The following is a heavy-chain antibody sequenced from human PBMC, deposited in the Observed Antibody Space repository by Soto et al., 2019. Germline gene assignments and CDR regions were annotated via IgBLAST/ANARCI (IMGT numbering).Heavy chain of an antibody. Sequence: EVLLLESGGGLTQPGGSLRLACAASGFSFSSYAMSWVRQAPPQGLEWVSSISTRGGRTNYADSVKGRFTISRDNSANAVYLDMDNLRSEDTGIYYCAKDVERPEHWGQGTRVTVSS. V-gene: IGHV3-23*01. CDR3: AKDVERPEH. J-gene: IGHJ1*01. CDR2: ISTRGGRT. CDR1: GFSFSSYA.